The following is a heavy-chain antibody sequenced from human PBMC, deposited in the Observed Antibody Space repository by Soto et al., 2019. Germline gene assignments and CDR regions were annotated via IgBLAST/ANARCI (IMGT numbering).Heavy chain of an antibody. D-gene: IGHD3-10*01. Sequence: QVQLVQSGAEVKKPGSSVKVSCKASGGTFSSYAISWVRQAPGQGLEWMGGIIPIFGTANYAQKCQGRVTITGDESTSTAYMELSGLRSEDTAVYYCARDPDNYYGSGSYYNPYYYYGMDVWGQGTTVTVSS. CDR2: IIPIFGTA. J-gene: IGHJ6*02. V-gene: IGHV1-69*01. CDR1: GGTFSSYA. CDR3: ARDPDNYYGSGSYYNPYYYYGMDV.